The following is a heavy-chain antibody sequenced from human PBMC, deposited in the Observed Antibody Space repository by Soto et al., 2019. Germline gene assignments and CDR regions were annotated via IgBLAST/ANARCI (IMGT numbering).Heavy chain of an antibody. CDR1: GYTFPSYD. CDR3: ARGLDSSGWYSDNFDY. CDR2: MNPNSGNT. D-gene: IGHD6-19*01. V-gene: IGHV1-8*01. Sequence: ASVKVSCKASGYTFPSYDINWVRQATGQGLEWMGWMNPNSGNTGYAQKFQGRVTMTRNTSISTAYMELSSLRSEGTAVYYCARGLDSSGWYSDNFDYWGQGTLVTVSS. J-gene: IGHJ4*02.